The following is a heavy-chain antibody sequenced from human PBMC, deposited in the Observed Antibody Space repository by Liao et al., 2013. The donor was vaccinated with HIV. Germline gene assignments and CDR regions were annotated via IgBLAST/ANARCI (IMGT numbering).Heavy chain of an antibody. CDR3: ARGGSSTSPATY. CDR2: MSPSGTT. V-gene: IGHV4-4*07. Sequence: QVQLQESGPGLVKPSETLSLTCTVSDGSISGYYWTWVRQPAGKGLEWIGRMSPSGTTDYTPSLKSRVSMSVDTSKSHFSLNLMSVTAADSAVYFCARGGSSTSPATYWGQGILVTVSS. CDR1: DGSISGYY. J-gene: IGHJ4*02. D-gene: IGHD1-1*01.